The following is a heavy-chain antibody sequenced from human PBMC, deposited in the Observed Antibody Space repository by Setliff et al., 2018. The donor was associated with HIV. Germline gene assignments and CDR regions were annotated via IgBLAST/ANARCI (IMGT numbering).Heavy chain of an antibody. V-gene: IGHV1-2*06. Sequence: ASVKVSCKATEYMILAYKMNWVRQAPGQGLEWIGRISPNNGAAEYAPKFQGRVLMTLDTSISTAYLEIPRLTSDDAAVYYCARPRVFDSFDVGGQGTMVTVSS. CDR2: ISPNNGAA. J-gene: IGHJ3*01. CDR3: ARPRVFDSFDV. CDR1: EYMILAYK.